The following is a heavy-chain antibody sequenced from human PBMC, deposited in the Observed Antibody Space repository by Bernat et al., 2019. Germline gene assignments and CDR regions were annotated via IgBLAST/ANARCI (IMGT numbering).Heavy chain of an antibody. J-gene: IGHJ6*02. CDR1: GGSFSGYY. Sequence: QVQLQQWGAGLLKPSETLSLTCAVSGGSFSGYYWSWIRQLPGKGLEWIGEINHSGSTNYNPSLKSRVTISVDTSKNQFSLKLSSVTAADTAVYYCARGDMVVVPAAQAKYYYYYGMDVWGQGTTVTVSS. D-gene: IGHD2-2*01. V-gene: IGHV4-34*01. CDR2: INHSGST. CDR3: ARGDMVVVPAAQAKYYYYYGMDV.